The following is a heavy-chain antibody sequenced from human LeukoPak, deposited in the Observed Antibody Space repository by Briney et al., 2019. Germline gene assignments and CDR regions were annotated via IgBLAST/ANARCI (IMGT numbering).Heavy chain of an antibody. D-gene: IGHD3-10*01. Sequence: PGGSLRLSCAASGFTFSDHYMDWVRQAPGKGLEWVGRTRNKANSYTTEYAASVKGRFTISRDDSKNSLYLQMNSLKTEDTAVYYCARGGDAFDIWGQGTMVTVSS. V-gene: IGHV3-72*01. CDR2: TRNKANSYTT. CDR3: ARGGDAFDI. J-gene: IGHJ3*02. CDR1: GFTFSDHY.